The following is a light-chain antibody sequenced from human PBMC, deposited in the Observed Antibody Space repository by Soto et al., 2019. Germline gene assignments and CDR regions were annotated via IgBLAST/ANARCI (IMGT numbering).Light chain of an antibody. Sequence: QSVLTQPVSVSGSPGQSITISCTGTSSDVGGYNYVSWYQQHPGKAPKVLIFEVSNRPSGVSNRFSGSKSGNTASLTISGLQAEDEADYYCSSYTRSSTLVFGGGTKLTVL. CDR3: SSYTRSSTLV. CDR1: SSDVGGYNY. CDR2: EVS. J-gene: IGLJ2*01. V-gene: IGLV2-14*01.